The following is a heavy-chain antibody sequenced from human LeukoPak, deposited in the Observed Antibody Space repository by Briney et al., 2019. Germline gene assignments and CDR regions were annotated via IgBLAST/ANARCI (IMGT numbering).Heavy chain of an antibody. D-gene: IGHD5-12*01. J-gene: IGHJ6*02. Sequence: GGSRRLSCEASGFTVSSNYMSWFRKAPGKGLDWVSVIYSGGSTYYADSVKGRFTISRDNSKNTLYLQMNSLRAEDTAVYYCAREAGGYSAYYYGMDVWGQGTTVTVSS. CDR1: GFTVSSNY. CDR3: AREAGGYSAYYYGMDV. V-gene: IGHV3-66*01. CDR2: IYSGGST.